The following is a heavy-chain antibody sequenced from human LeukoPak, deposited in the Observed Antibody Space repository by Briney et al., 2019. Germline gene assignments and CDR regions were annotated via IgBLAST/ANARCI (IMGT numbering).Heavy chain of an antibody. CDR1: GFDFSSYG. V-gene: IGHV3-30*12. CDR3: AKDREVVGVIEDYFDN. Sequence: GGSLRLSCAESGFDFSSYGMHWDRQAPGKALEWVALISYDGTKKYAAEPVRGRFSISRDNSKRTLFLHMNGLTPDDTAVYYCAKDREVVGVIEDYFDNWGQGTLVTVSS. J-gene: IGHJ4*02. CDR2: ISYDGTKK. D-gene: IGHD3-10*01.